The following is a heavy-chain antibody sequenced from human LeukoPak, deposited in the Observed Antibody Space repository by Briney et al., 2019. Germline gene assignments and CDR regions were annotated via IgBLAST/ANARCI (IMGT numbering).Heavy chain of an antibody. CDR2: IYYSGST. D-gene: IGHD1-1*01. CDR3: ARLQGWFDP. J-gene: IGHJ5*02. V-gene: IGHV4-39*01. Sequence: SETLSLTCTVSGGSISSSSYYWGWIRQPPGKGLEWIGSIYYSGSTYYNPSLKSRVTISVDTSKNQFSLKLSSVTAADTAVYYCARLQGWFDPWGQGTLVTVSS. CDR1: GGSISSSSYY.